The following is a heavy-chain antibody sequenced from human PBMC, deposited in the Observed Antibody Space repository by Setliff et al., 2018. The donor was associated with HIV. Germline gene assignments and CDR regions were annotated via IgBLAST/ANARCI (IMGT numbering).Heavy chain of an antibody. J-gene: IGHJ4*02. V-gene: IGHV4-4*07. CDR2: IHSSGSA. CDR1: GDSINNYY. Sequence: SETLSLTCTVSGDSINNYYWNWIRQPAGKGLEWIGRIHSSGSANYSPSLEGRVTMSIDTSKSQFSLRLTSVTAADTAVYYCARELEYSSGWFLVDYWGQGALVTVSS. CDR3: ARELEYSSGWFLVDY. D-gene: IGHD6-19*01.